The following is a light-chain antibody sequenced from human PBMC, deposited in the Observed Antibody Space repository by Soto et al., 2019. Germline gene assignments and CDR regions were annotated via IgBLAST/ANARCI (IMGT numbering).Light chain of an antibody. V-gene: IGKV1-39*01. CDR2: AAS. CDR3: QQSYSTPRT. CDR1: QSISSY. Sequence: DIQMTQSPSSLSASVGDRVTITCRASQSISSYLNWYQQKPGKAPKLLIYAASSLQSVVPSRFSGSGPGTDFTLTISSLQHDDFANYYCQQSYSTPRTFGQGTKLEIK. J-gene: IGKJ1*01.